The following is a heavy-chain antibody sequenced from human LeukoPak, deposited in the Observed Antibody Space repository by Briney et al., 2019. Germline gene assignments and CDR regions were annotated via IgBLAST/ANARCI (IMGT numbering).Heavy chain of an antibody. CDR1: GFTFDNYA. CDR3: AKDLYPHGRAEYFQH. V-gene: IGHV3-23*01. Sequence: GGSLRLSCEASGFTFDNYAMSWVRQAPGKGLEWVSAISNSGVSTHYADSVKGRFTISRDNSKNTLFLHMNTLRADDMAVYYCAKDLYPHGRAEYFQHWGQGTLVTVSS. J-gene: IGHJ1*01. CDR2: ISNSGVST. D-gene: IGHD2-2*02.